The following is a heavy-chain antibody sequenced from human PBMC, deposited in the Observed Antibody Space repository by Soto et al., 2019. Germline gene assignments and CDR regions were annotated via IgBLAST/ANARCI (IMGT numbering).Heavy chain of an antibody. J-gene: IGHJ6*02. Sequence: SVEVSCKASGGTYSSYAISWVRPAHGQGLEWMGGIIPIFGTANYAQKFQSRVTITADKSTSTAYMELSSRRSEDTAVYYCARATTETTYYYYYGMDVWGQGTTVTVFS. CDR2: IIPIFGTA. D-gene: IGHD4-4*01. CDR1: GGTYSSYA. CDR3: ARATTETTYYYYYGMDV. V-gene: IGHV1-69*06.